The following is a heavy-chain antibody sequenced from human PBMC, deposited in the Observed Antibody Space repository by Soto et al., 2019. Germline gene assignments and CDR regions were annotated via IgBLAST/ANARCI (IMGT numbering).Heavy chain of an antibody. CDR1: GFTFSSYG. CDR2: IWYDGSEK. J-gene: IGHJ4*02. D-gene: IGHD1-26*01. CDR3: ATDLNWENF. Sequence: GGSLRLSCAASGFTFSSYGMHWVRQAPGKGLEWVAVIWYDGSEKYYVDSVKGRFTISRDNTENSLYLQMNSLRDEDTAVYSCATDLNWENFWGQGTLVTVSS. V-gene: IGHV3-33*03.